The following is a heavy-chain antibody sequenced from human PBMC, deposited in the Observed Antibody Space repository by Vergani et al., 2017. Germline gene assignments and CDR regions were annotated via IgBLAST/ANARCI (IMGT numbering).Heavy chain of an antibody. CDR1: GFTFSSYS. V-gene: IGHV3-48*01. D-gene: IGHD3-16*01. CDR3: ARDLGGAIDY. J-gene: IGHJ4*02. CDR2: ISPSSTTI. Sequence: EVQLVESGGNLVQPGGSLRLSCAASGFTFSSYSMNWVRQAPGKGLEWVSYISPSSTTIYYADSVKGRFTISRDNVKNSLYLQMNSLRAEDTAVYYCARDLGGAIDYWGQGTLVTVSS.